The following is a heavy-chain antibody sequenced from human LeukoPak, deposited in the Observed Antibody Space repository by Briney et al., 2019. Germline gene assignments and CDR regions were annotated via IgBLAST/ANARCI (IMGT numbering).Heavy chain of an antibody. V-gene: IGHV3-21*04. CDR2: ISSSSSNI. CDR3: AKDIRRSYSAFDS. Sequence: GGSLRLSCAASGFTFSSYSMNWVRQAPGKGLEWVSSISSSSSNIYYADSVKGRFTISRDNAKNSLYLQMNSLRAEDTAFYYCAKDIRRSYSAFDSWGQGTLVTVSS. CDR1: GFTFSSYS. D-gene: IGHD1-14*01. J-gene: IGHJ4*02.